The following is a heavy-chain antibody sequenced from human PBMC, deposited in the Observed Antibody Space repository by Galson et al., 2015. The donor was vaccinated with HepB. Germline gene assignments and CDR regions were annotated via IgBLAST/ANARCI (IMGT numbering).Heavy chain of an antibody. CDR2: IDWDDDK. J-gene: IGHJ5*02. Sequence: PALVKPTQTLTLTCSFSGFSLSTSGTRVSWIRQPPGKALEWLARIDWDDDKFYSTSLKTRLTISKDTSKNQVVLTMTNMDPVDTATYYCARILGSTSCAGGANWFDPWGQGTLVTVSS. V-gene: IGHV2-70*04. D-gene: IGHD2-2*01. CDR3: ARILGSTSCAGGANWFDP. CDR1: GFSLSTSGTR.